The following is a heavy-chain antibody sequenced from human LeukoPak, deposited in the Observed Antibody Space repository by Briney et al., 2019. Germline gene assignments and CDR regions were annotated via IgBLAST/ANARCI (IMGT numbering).Heavy chain of an antibody. CDR2: ISSSSSSI. CDR3: ARESMVTKGSFDY. D-gene: IGHD4-17*01. J-gene: IGHJ4*02. Sequence: PGGSLRLSCAASGFTFSSYSMNWVRQAPGKGLEWVSFISSSSSSIYHADSVKGRFTISRDNAKNSLYLQMNSLRAEDTAVYYCARESMVTKGSFDYWGQGTLVTVSS. V-gene: IGHV3-21*01. CDR1: GFTFSSYS.